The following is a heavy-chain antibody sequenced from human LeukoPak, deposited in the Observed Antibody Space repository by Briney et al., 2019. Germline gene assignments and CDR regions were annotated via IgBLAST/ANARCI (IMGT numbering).Heavy chain of an antibody. CDR3: ARDAVGATRALDY. CDR1: GGTFSSYT. Sequence: SVKVSCKASGGTFSSYTISWVRQAPGQGLEWMGRIIPILGIANYAQKFQGRVTITTDESTSTAYMELSSLRSEDTAVYYCARDAVGATRALDYWGQGTLVTVSS. J-gene: IGHJ4*02. D-gene: IGHD1-26*01. V-gene: IGHV1-69*16. CDR2: IIPILGIA.